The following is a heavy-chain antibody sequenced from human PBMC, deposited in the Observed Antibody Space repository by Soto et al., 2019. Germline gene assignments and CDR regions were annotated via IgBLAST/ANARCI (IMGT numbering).Heavy chain of an antibody. V-gene: IGHV1-3*01. CDR2: INAANGDT. CDR1: CYTFTSYG. J-gene: IGHJ5*02. Sequence: SVKVSFKASCYTFTSYGIHWVRQAPGQRLEWMGWINAANGDTKYSPKFQGRVTITRDTSASTAYMELSSLRSEDTAVYYCVRRHVSATGIDWFDPWGQGTLVTVSS. CDR3: VRRHVSATGIDWFDP. D-gene: IGHD6-13*01.